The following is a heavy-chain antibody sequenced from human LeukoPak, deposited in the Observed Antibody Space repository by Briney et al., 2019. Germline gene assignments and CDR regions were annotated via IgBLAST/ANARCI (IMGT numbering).Heavy chain of an antibody. D-gene: IGHD2-2*01. CDR1: GFTFSSYG. V-gene: IGHV3-30*18. J-gene: IGHJ4*02. CDR2: ISYDGSNK. Sequence: GGSLRLSCAASGFTFSSYGMHWVRQAPGKGLEWVAVISYDGSNKYYADSVKGRFTISRDNSKNTLYLQMNSLRAEDTALYYCVKHSAPVLAAARFDYWGQGTLVTVSS. CDR3: VKHSAPVLAAARFDY.